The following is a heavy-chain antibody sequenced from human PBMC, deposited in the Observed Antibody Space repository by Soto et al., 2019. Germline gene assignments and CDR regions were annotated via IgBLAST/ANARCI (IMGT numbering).Heavy chain of an antibody. CDR3: AKEDDYGDYRPGAFDI. Sequence: EVQLLESGGGLVQPGGSLRLSCAASGFTFSSYAMSWVRQAPGKGLEWVSAISGSGGSTYYADSVKGRFTISRDNSKNTLYLQMNSLRAEDTDVYYCAKEDDYGDYRPGAFDIWGQGTMVTVSS. J-gene: IGHJ3*02. V-gene: IGHV3-23*01. D-gene: IGHD4-17*01. CDR1: GFTFSSYA. CDR2: ISGSGGST.